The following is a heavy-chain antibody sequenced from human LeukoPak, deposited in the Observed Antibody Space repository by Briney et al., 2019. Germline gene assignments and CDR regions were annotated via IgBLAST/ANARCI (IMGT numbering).Heavy chain of an antibody. Sequence: GESLKISCKDSGYSFTSYWIGWVRQMPGKGLEWMGIIYPGDSDTRYSPSFQGQVTISADKSISTAYLQWSSLKASDTAMYYCARRGDSSGYCFDYWGQGALVTVSS. CDR1: GYSFTSYW. CDR3: ARRGDSSGYCFDY. CDR2: IYPGDSDT. J-gene: IGHJ4*02. V-gene: IGHV5-51*01. D-gene: IGHD3-22*01.